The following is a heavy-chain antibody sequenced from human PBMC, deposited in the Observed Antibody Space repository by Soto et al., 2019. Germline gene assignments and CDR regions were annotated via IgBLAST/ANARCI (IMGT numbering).Heavy chain of an antibody. CDR2: IIPIFGTA. Sequence: QVQLVQSGAEVRKPGSSVKVSCKASGGTFSRHAISWVRQAPGQGLEWMGGIIPIFGTANHAQKFQGRVTIIADESTSTAYMALSSLRSEDTAIYYCARGWGYDSNDYYYAYWGQGTLVIVSS. CDR3: ARGWGYDSNDYYYAY. J-gene: IGHJ4*02. CDR1: GGTFSRHA. D-gene: IGHD3-22*01. V-gene: IGHV1-69*01.